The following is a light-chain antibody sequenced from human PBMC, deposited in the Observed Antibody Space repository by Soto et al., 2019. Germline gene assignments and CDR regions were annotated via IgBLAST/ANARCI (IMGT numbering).Light chain of an antibody. CDR3: QQYDDWPLT. CDR1: QSVNSN. J-gene: IGKJ1*01. Sequence: EIVLTQSPATLSVSPGDRATLSCRASQSVNSNLAWYHLKPGQAPRLLIYGASIRAAGIPARFTGSESGTAFTLSISSLQSEDFAVYYCQQYDDWPLTFGHGTKVEIK. V-gene: IGKV3-15*01. CDR2: GAS.